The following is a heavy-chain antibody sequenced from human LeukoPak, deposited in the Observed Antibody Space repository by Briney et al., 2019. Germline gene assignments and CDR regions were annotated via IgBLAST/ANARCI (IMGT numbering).Heavy chain of an antibody. J-gene: IGHJ4*02. CDR1: GYTFTSYG. CDR3: ARKRSSSSLYYFDY. V-gene: IGHV1-18*01. CDR2: ISAYNGNT. Sequence: APVKVSCKASGYTFTSYGISWVRQAPGQGLEWMGWISAYNGNTNYAQKLHGRVTMTTDTSTSTAYMELRSLRSDDTAVYYCARKRSSSSLYYFDYWGQGTLVTVSS. D-gene: IGHD6-13*01.